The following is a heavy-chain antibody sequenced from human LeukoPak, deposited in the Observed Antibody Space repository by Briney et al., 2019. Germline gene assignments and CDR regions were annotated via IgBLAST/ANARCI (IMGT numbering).Heavy chain of an antibody. D-gene: IGHD1/OR15-1a*01. J-gene: IGHJ4*02. V-gene: IGHV2-5*02. CDR3: AYRRPGHLTGWDNSYFDK. Sequence: SGPTLVIPTQTLTLTCTFSGFSLYSSGVGVGWIRQPPGRALEWLAVIYWDVDKRYNPSLRSRLTMSKDASKSQVFLVMANMDPVDTATYYCAYRRPGHLTGWDNSYFDKWAPGTLVTVSS. CDR2: IYWDVDK. CDR1: GFSLYSSGVG.